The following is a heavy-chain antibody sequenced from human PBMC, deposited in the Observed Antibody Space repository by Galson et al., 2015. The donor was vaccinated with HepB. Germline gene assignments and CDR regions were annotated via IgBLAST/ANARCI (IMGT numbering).Heavy chain of an antibody. V-gene: IGHV1-8*01. CDR2: MNPNSGNT. Sequence: SVKVSCKASGYTFTSYDINWVRQATGQGLEWMGWMNPNSGNTGYAQKFQGRVTMTRNTSISTAYMELSSLRSEDTAVYYCARGGLGYCSGGSCYLSVWGQGTTVTVSS. J-gene: IGHJ6*02. CDR3: ARGGLGYCSGGSCYLSV. CDR1: GYTFTSYD. D-gene: IGHD2-15*01.